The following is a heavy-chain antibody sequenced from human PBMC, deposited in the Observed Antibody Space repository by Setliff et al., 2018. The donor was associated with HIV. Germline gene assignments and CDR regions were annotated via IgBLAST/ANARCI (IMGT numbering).Heavy chain of an antibody. CDR2: ISAYNGKT. CDR1: GYTFTSSD. J-gene: IGHJ3*02. Sequence: ASVKVSCKASGYTFTSSDLNWVRQATGQGLEWMGWISAYNGKTNLAQRFQGRLTVTTDSSTSTAYMELRSLRSDDSAVYFCARDWNYFASGSNPFDIWGQGTMVTVSS. V-gene: IGHV1-18*01. CDR3: ARDWNYFASGSNPFDI. D-gene: IGHD3-10*01.